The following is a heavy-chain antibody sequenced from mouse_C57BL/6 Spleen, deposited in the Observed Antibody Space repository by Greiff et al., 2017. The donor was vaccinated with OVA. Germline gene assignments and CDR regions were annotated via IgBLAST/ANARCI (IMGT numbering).Heavy chain of an antibody. CDR2: IYPSDSET. Sequence: QVQLLQPGAELVRPGSSVKLSCKASGYTFTSYWMDWVKQRPGQGLEWIGNIYPSDSETHYNQKFKDKATLTVDKSSSTAYMQLSSLTSEDSAVYYCARGYPYYAMDYWGQGTSVTVSS. CDR3: ARGYPYYAMDY. V-gene: IGHV1-61*01. J-gene: IGHJ4*01. CDR1: GYTFTSYW. D-gene: IGHD2-14*01.